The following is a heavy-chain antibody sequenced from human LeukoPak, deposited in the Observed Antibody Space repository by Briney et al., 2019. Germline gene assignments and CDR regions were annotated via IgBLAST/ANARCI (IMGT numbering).Heavy chain of an antibody. V-gene: IGHV3-15*07. J-gene: IGHJ4*02. CDR3: TAHYYDSSGYYLYYFDY. Sequence: GGSLRLSCAASGFTFSNAWMNWVRQAPGKGLEWVGRIKSKTDGGTTDYAAPVKGRFTISRDDSKNTLYLQMNSLKTEDTAVYYCTAHYYDSSGYYLYYFDYWGQGTLVTVSS. D-gene: IGHD3-22*01. CDR2: IKSKTDGGTT. CDR1: GFTFSNAW.